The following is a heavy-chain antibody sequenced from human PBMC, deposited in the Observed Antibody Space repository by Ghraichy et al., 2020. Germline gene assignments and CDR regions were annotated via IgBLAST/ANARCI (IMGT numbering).Heavy chain of an antibody. V-gene: IGHV1-69*13. J-gene: IGHJ4*02. D-gene: IGHD2-8*01. CDR3: ARDLMAASTGEFDC. Sequence: SVKVSCKAFGGTFNTYSISWVRQAPGEGLEWMGGITPMFGKGTNAQKFQGRVTITVDESSNTAYMELTNLTSEDTAMYYCARDLMAASTGEFDCWGQGTLVTVSS. CDR2: ITPMFGKG. CDR1: GGTFNTYS.